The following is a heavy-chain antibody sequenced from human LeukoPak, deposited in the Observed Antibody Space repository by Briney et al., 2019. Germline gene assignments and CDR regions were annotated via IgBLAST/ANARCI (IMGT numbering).Heavy chain of an antibody. D-gene: IGHD3-10*01. CDR2: IKRDGSDT. J-gene: IGHJ4*02. V-gene: IGHV3-7*01. Sequence: PGGSLRLSCAASGFAFSSYWMSWVRQAPGKGLEWVANIKRDGSDTSYVDSVKGRFTISRDNAKNSLYLQLNSLRAEDTAVYYCARDRDQVSFDYWGQGTLVTVSS. CDR3: ARDRDQVSFDY. CDR1: GFAFSSYW.